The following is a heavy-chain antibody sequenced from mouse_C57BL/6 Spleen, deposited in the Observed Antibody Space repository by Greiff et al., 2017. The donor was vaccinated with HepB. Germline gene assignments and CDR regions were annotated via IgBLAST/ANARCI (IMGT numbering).Heavy chain of an antibody. J-gene: IGHJ1*03. V-gene: IGHV2-2*01. D-gene: IGHD2-5*01. CDR2: IWSGGST. CDR1: GFSLTSYG. Sequence: VQGVESGPGLVQPSQSLSITCTVSGFSLTSYGVHWVRQSPGKGLEWLGVIWSGGSTDYNAAFISRLSISKDNSKSQVFFKMNSLQADDTAIYYCARAYSNSYWYFDVWGTGTTVTVSS. CDR3: ARAYSNSYWYFDV.